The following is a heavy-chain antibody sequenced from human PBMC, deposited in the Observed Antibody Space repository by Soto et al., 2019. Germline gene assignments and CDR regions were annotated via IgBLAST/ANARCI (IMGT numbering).Heavy chain of an antibody. CDR1: GFSLSTSGLG. V-gene: IGHV2-5*01. CDR3: AHRPSGWYLFDY. CDR2: IYWNDDK. Sequence: QITLKESGPTLVRPTQTLTLTCTFSGFSLSTSGLGVGWIRQPPGKALEWLALIYWNDDKRYSPSLKARLTIAKHPSKNQVVLTMTNMDPVDTASYYCAHRPSGWYLFDYWGQGTLVTVSS. J-gene: IGHJ4*02. D-gene: IGHD6-19*01.